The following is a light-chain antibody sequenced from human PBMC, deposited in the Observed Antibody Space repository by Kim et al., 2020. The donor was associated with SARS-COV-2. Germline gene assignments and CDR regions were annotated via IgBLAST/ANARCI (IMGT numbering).Light chain of an antibody. V-gene: IGLV6-57*02. CDR1: SGSIAHNY. Sequence: KTVTISCTGSSGSIAHNYVQWYQQRPGSAPTTVIYEDNQRHSGVPDRFSGSIDSSSNSASLTISGLKTEDEADYYCQSYDTSNPWVFGGGTQLTVL. J-gene: IGLJ3*02. CDR3: QSYDTSNPWV. CDR2: EDN.